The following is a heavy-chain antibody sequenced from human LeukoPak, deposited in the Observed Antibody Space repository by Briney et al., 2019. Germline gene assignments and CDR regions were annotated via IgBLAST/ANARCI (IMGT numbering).Heavy chain of an antibody. CDR2: IYYSGST. CDR3: ARGSGSSPGFDH. D-gene: IGHD1-26*01. CDR1: GGSISSYY. Sequence: SETLSLTCTVSGGSISSYYWSWIRQPPGKGLERIGYIYYSGSTNYNPSLKSRVTISVDTTKNQFSLRLSSVTAADTAVYYCARGSGSSPGFDHWGQGTLVTVSS. V-gene: IGHV4-59*01. J-gene: IGHJ4*02.